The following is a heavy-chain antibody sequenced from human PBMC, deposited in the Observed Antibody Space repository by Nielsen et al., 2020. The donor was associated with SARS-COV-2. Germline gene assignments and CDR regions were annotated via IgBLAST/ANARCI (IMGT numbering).Heavy chain of an antibody. CDR3: ARDVYLTYYDFWSGYYSDY. CDR1: GFTFSSYW. V-gene: IGHV3-7*01. J-gene: IGHJ4*02. CDR2: IKQDGSEK. D-gene: IGHD3-3*01. Sequence: GESLKISCAASGFTFSSYWMSWVRQAPGKGLEWVANIKQDGSEKYYVDSVKGRFTISRDNAKNSLYLQMNSLRAEDTAVYYCARDVYLTYYDFWSGYYSDYWGQGTLVTVSS.